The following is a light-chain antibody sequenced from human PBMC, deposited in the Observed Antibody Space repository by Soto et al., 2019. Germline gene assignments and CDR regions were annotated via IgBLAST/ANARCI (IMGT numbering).Light chain of an antibody. CDR1: NSNIGTGYG. J-gene: IGLJ3*02. CDR3: QSYDTSRFGLV. Sequence: QSVLTQPPSATGAPGQRVTISCTWTNSNIGTGYGVHWYQQLPGTAPRLLTYGDNNRPSGVPDRFSGSKSGTSASLAITGLQAEDEAEYYCQSYDTSRFGLVFGGGTKLTVL. CDR2: GDN. V-gene: IGLV1-40*01.